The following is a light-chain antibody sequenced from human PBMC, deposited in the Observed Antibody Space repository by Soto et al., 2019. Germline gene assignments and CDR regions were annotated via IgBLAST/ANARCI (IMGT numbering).Light chain of an antibody. CDR1: QSVSSNY. V-gene: IGKV3-20*01. CDR2: GAS. CDR3: QQYGCSPPA. Sequence: EIVLTQSPGTLSLSPGERATLSCRASQSVSSNYLAWYRRKPGQAPRLLIYGASNRATDLPGTFGGSGSGTDFTLTTTSLAPEDLAVYYCQQYGCSPPAFGPGTRVEI. J-gene: IGKJ1*01.